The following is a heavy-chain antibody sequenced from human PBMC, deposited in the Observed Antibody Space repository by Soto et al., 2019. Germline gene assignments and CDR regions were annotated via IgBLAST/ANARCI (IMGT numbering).Heavy chain of an antibody. D-gene: IGHD6-19*01. J-gene: IGHJ4*02. V-gene: IGHV3-48*02. CDR2: INKNGFTI. Sequence: GGLRGSCAVSGCTLTTYSMNGVRQAPGKGLEWISFINKNGFTIYYADSVKGRFTISRDYAKNSLYLQMDSLRHEDTAVYYCARGAVTGTSLFDYWGLGTLVTVSS. CDR1: GCTLTTYS. CDR3: ARGAVTGTSLFDY.